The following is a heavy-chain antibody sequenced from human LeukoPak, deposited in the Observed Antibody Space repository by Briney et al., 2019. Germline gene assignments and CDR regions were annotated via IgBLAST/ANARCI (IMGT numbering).Heavy chain of an antibody. D-gene: IGHD2-15*01. Sequence: GWGLPLSRLACLCTFHSYGLSWVRQAPGKGGEWVSAISGSGCRTYYADSVKGRFTISRHNSKNTLYLQMHSQRAEDTAVYYCAKERGSCSGGSCYRSIFFDYWGQGTLVTVSS. CDR3: AKERGSCSGGSCYRSIFFDY. CDR2: ISGSGCRT. J-gene: IGHJ4*02. CDR1: LCTFHSYG. V-gene: IGHV3-23*01.